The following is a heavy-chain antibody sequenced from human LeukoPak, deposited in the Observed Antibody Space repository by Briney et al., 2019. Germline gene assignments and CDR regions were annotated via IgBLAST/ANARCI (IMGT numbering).Heavy chain of an antibody. V-gene: IGHV4-59*01. D-gene: IGHD6-19*01. CDR1: GGSISSYY. CDR2: IHYIGST. Sequence: PSQTLSLTCAVSGGSISSYYWSWVRQPPRKGLEWIGYIHYIGSTNYNPSLKSRVTISVDTSKNQFSLKLSSVTAADTAVYYWARELGSGIDYWGQGTLVTVSS. J-gene: IGHJ4*02. CDR3: ARELGSGIDY.